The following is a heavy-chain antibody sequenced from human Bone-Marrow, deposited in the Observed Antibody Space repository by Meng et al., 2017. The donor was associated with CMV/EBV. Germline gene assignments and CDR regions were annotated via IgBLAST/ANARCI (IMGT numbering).Heavy chain of an antibody. J-gene: IGHJ3*02. CDR2: ISNDGTNK. CDR3: ARAENYDFWSGLGAFDI. Sequence: GESLKISCAASGFIFRSYAMHWVRQAPGKGLEWVAVISNDGTNKYYADSVKGRFTISRDNSKNTLYLQMNSLRAEDTAVYYCARAENYDFWSGLGAFDIWGQGTMVTVSS. CDR1: GFIFRSYA. V-gene: IGHV3-30*04. D-gene: IGHD3-3*01.